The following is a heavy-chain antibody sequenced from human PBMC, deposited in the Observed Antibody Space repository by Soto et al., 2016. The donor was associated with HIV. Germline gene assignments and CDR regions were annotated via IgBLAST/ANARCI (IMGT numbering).Heavy chain of an antibody. V-gene: IGHV3-23*04. Sequence: EVQLVESGGGLVKPGESLRLSCAASGFTFNKVWMSWVRQAPGKGLEWVSGISSSDISAYYAVSVKGRFTISRDNSRNTLYLQMNGLRAEDSATYYCAKGNSRMLMPGKYFDDWGQGTLVTVSS. CDR1: GFTFNKVW. CDR2: ISSSDISA. J-gene: IGHJ4*02. CDR3: AKGNSRMLMPGKYFDD. D-gene: IGHD3-22*01.